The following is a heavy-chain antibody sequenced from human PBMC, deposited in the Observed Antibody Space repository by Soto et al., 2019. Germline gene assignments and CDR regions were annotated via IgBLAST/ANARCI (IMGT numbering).Heavy chain of an antibody. D-gene: IGHD3-22*01. CDR3: ARRRRYNPTSAYYNPTLDAFDI. CDR2: IYAGDSDA. Sequence: EVQLVQSGAEVKKPGESLKISCEGSGFSFNTYWIGWVRQMAGKGLEWMGIIYAGDSDARYSPSFQGQVTFSAAKSIGTAYLQWSSLKASDTAMYYCARRRRYNPTSAYYNPTLDAFDIWGQGKMVTVSS. V-gene: IGHV5-51*03. J-gene: IGHJ3*02. CDR1: GFSFNTYW.